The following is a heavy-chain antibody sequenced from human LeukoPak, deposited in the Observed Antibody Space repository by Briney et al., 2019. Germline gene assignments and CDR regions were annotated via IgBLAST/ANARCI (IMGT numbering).Heavy chain of an antibody. CDR2: INPSGGNT. CDR3: AKGINGYFDY. V-gene: IGHV3-23*01. D-gene: IGHD2-8*01. J-gene: IGHJ4*02. CDR1: GFTFNNYP. Sequence: GGSLRLSCAASGFTFNNYPMSWVRQAPGKGLEWVSSINPSGGNTYYADSVKGRFTISRDNSKNTLYLQTNSLRAEDTALYYCAKGINGYFDYWGQGTLVTVSS.